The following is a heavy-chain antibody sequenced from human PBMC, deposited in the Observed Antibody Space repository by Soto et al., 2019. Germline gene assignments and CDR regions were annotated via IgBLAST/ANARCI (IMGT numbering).Heavy chain of an antibody. Sequence: NPSETLSLTCTVSGGSISSYYWSWIRQPPGKGLEWIGYIYYSGSTNYNPSLKSRVTISVDTSKNQFSLKLSSVTAADTAVYYCASLILGAAGTSGDYYYYMDVWGKGTTVTVSS. V-gene: IGHV4-59*01. CDR1: GGSISSYY. CDR3: ASLILGAAGTSGDYYYYMDV. D-gene: IGHD6-13*01. CDR2: IYYSGST. J-gene: IGHJ6*03.